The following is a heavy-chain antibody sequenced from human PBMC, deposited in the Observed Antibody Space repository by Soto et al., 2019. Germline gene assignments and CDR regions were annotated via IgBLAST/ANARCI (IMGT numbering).Heavy chain of an antibody. V-gene: IGHV4-34*01. Sequence: SETLSLTCAVYGGSFSGYYWSWIRQPPGKGLEWIGEINHSGSTNYNPSLKSRVTISVDTSKNQFSLKLSSVTPADTALYYCARTGPNYSGWREGFDHWGQGTLDTVSS. CDR1: GGSFSGYY. CDR2: INHSGST. J-gene: IGHJ4*02. D-gene: IGHD6-19*01. CDR3: ARTGPNYSGWREGFDH.